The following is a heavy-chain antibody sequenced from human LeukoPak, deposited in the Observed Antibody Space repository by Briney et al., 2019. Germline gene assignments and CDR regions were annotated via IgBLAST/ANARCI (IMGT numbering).Heavy chain of an antibody. CDR3: VRDPCSLDGDYDDY. CDR1: GYTFTGYY. Sequence: ASVKVSCTASGYTFTGYYMHWVRQAPGQGLEWMGRINPNSGGTDYAQKFQGRVTMTRYTYISTASMDMSMLRSEAPARYYCVRDPCSLDGDYDDYGGQRTLATVSS. V-gene: IGHV1-2*06. D-gene: IGHD4-17*01. J-gene: IGHJ4*02. CDR2: INPNSGGT.